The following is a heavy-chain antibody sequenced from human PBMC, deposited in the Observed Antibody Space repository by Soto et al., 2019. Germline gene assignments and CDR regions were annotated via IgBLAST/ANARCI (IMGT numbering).Heavy chain of an antibody. CDR1: GDSVSSNSAA. Sequence: SQTISLTFVISGDSVSSNSAAWNWIRQSPSRGLEWLGRTYYRSKWYNDYAVSVKSRITINPDTSKNQFSLQLNSVTPEDTAVYYWVRFPPTPSIGSRSWTNCLDLWGQRSLATVS. CDR3: VRFPPTPSIGSRSWTNCLDL. D-gene: IGHD6-13*01. V-gene: IGHV6-1*01. J-gene: IGHJ5*02. CDR2: TYYRSKWYN.